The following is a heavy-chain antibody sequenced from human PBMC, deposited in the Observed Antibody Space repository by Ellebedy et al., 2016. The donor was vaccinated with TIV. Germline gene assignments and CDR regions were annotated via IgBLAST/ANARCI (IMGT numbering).Heavy chain of an antibody. J-gene: IGHJ4*02. V-gene: IGHV1-18*04. Sequence: ASVKVSCXASGYTFTSYGISWVRQAPGQGLEWMGWISAYNGNTNYAQKLQGRVTMTTDTSTSTAYMELRSLRSDDTAVYYCARDDYCSSTSCFDYWGQGTLVTVSS. CDR3: ARDDYCSSTSCFDY. CDR1: GYTFTSYG. D-gene: IGHD2-2*01. CDR2: ISAYNGNT.